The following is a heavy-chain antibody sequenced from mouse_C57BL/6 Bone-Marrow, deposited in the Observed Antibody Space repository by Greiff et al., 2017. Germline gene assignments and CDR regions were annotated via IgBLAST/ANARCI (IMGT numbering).Heavy chain of an antibody. CDR2: IDPENGDT. CDR3: TTCSYDYPFAY. V-gene: IGHV14-4*01. J-gene: IGHJ3*01. CDR1: GFNIKDDY. Sequence: VQLQQSGAELVRPGASVKLSCTASGFNIKDDYMHWVKQRPEQGLEWIGWIDPENGDTEYASKFQGKATITADISSNTAYLQLSSLTSEDTAVYYCTTCSYDYPFAYWGQGTLVTVSA. D-gene: IGHD2-4*01.